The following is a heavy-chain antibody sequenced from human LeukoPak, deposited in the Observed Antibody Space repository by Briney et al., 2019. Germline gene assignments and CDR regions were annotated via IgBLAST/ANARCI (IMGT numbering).Heavy chain of an antibody. CDR3: ARNTVEYYDSSGYIDY. D-gene: IGHD3-22*01. CDR2: LNHSGST. CDR1: GGPFSGYY. J-gene: IGHJ4*02. V-gene: IGHV4-34*01. Sequence: SETLSLTCAVYGGPFSGYYWSWIRQPPGKGLEWIGELNHSGSTNYNPSLKSRVTISVDTSKNQFSLKLSSVTAADTAVYYCARNTVEYYDSSGYIDYWGQGTLVTVSS.